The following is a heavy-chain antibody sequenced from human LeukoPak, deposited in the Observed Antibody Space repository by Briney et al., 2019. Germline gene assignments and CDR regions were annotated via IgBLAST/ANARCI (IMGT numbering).Heavy chain of an antibody. CDR2: ISYDGSNK. D-gene: IGHD3-3*01. CDR1: GFTFSSYA. Sequence: PGRSLRLSCAASGFTFSSYAMHWVRQAPGKGLEWVAVISYDGSNKYYADSVKGRFTISRDNSKNTLYLQMNSLRAEDTAVYYCARAGITIFGVVIVCYYYGMDVWGQGTTVTVSS. V-gene: IGHV3-30-3*01. CDR3: ARAGITIFGVVIVCYYYGMDV. J-gene: IGHJ6*02.